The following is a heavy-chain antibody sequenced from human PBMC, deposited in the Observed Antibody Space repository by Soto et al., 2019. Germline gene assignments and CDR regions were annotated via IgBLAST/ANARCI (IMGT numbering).Heavy chain of an antibody. CDR1: GGTFSSYA. Sequence: AASVKVSCKASGGTFSSYAISWVRQAPGQGLEWMGGIIPIFGTANYAQKFQGRVTITADESTSTAYMELSSLRSEDTAVYYCARYYYDSSGYYYADYWGQGTLVTVSS. J-gene: IGHJ4*02. CDR3: ARYYYDSSGYYYADY. CDR2: IIPIFGTA. D-gene: IGHD3-22*01. V-gene: IGHV1-69*13.